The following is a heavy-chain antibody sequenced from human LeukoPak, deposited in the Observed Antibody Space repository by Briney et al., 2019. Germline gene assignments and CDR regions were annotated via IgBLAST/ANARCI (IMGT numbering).Heavy chain of an antibody. CDR1: GFTFSSYA. V-gene: IGHV3-23*01. Sequence: PGGSLRLSCAASGFTFSSYAMSWVRQAPGKGLEWVSAISGSSGSTYYADSVKGRFTISRDNSKNTLYLQMNSLRAEDTAVYYCAREGGGYGSGSYFGYWGQGTLVTVSS. D-gene: IGHD3-10*01. CDR2: ISGSSGST. CDR3: AREGGGYGSGSYFGY. J-gene: IGHJ4*02.